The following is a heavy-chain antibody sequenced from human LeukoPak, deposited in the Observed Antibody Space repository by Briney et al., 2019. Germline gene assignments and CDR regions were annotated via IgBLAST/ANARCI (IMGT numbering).Heavy chain of an antibody. CDR3: AKANGRGLLWFAELFQYYYMDV. Sequence: RGGSLRLSCAASGFTFSSYGIHWVRQAPGKGLEWVAFIRYDGSNKYYADSVKGRFTISRDNSKNTLYLQMNSLRAEDTAVYYCAKANGRGLLWFAELFQYYYMDVWGKGTTVSISS. CDR2: IRYDGSNK. V-gene: IGHV3-30*02. D-gene: IGHD3-10*01. J-gene: IGHJ6*03. CDR1: GFTFSSYG.